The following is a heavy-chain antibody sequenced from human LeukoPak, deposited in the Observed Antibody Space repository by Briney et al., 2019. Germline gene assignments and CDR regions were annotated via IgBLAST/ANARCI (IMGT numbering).Heavy chain of an antibody. CDR2: IRGRTDTT. D-gene: IGHD2-2*01. J-gene: IGHJ4*02. CDR1: GFTFSMFS. CDR3: AKDIAPYQLLPVDY. Sequence: GGSLRLSCAASGFTFSMFSMNWVRQAPGKGLEWIAFIRGRTDTTYYADSVQGRFTISRDNADDSVYLQMDSLRVEDTAVYYCAKDIAPYQLLPVDYWGQGTLVTVSS. V-gene: IGHV3-48*01.